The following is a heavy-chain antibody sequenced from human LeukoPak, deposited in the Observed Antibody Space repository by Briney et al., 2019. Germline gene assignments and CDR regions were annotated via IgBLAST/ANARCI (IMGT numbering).Heavy chain of an antibody. J-gene: IGHJ4*02. Sequence: GGSLRLSCAASGFTFSSYSMNWVRQAPGKGLEWVSAISGSGGSTYYADSVKGRFTISRDNSKNTLYLQMNSLRAEDTAVYYCAKGNQITMIVVVPYFDYWGQGTLVTVSS. CDR2: ISGSGGST. CDR3: AKGNQITMIVVVPYFDY. D-gene: IGHD3-22*01. CDR1: GFTFSSYS. V-gene: IGHV3-23*01.